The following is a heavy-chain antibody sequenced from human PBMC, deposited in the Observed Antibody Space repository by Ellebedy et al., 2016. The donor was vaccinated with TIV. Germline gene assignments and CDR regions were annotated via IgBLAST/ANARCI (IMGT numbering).Heavy chain of an antibody. CDR1: GDAIGSSY. D-gene: IGHD5-18*01. CDR3: AREGDTAMVHGMDV. CDR2: IHYTGST. Sequence: MPSETLSLTCSVSGDAIGSSYWNWILQAPGKGQEWIGHIHYTGSTSYNPSLKSRVTISVDTATNQFFLNMTSVTAADTAVFYCAREGDTAMVHGMDVWGQGTTVTVSS. V-gene: IGHV4-59*01. J-gene: IGHJ6*02.